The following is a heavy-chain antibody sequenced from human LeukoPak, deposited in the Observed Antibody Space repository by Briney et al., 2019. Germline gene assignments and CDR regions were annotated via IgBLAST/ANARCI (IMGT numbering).Heavy chain of an antibody. CDR2: IVGSGYTT. Sequence: GGSLRLSCAASGFTFSNYAMSWVRQAPGKGLEWVSAIVGSGYTTYYADSVKGRFTISRDNAKNSLYLQMNSLRAEDTAVYYCAELGITMIGGVWGKGTTVTVSS. V-gene: IGHV3-23*01. CDR3: AELGITMIGGV. CDR1: GFTFSNYA. J-gene: IGHJ6*04. D-gene: IGHD3-10*02.